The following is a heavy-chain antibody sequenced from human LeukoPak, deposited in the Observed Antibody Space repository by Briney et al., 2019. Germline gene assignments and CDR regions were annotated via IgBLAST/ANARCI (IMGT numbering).Heavy chain of an antibody. J-gene: IGHJ4*02. CDR1: GYSFTSYW. V-gene: IGHV5-51*01. CDR3: ARPMGGSGYYPQQDY. Sequence: GESLKISCKGSGYSFTSYWIGWVRQMPGKGLGWMGIIYPGDSDTRYSPSFQGQVTISADKSISTAYLQWSSLKASDTAMYYCARPMGGSGYYPQQDYWGQGTLVTVSS. CDR2: IYPGDSDT. D-gene: IGHD3-22*01.